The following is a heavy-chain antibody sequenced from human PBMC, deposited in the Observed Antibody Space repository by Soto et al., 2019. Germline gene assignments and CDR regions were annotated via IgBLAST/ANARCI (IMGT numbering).Heavy chain of an antibody. CDR3: AKVGGYGPFDY. V-gene: IGHV3-30*18. CDR1: GFNFDNYG. Sequence: LRLSCQASGFNFDNYGMHWVRQAPGKGLEWVAVITYDGSFQYYADSVKGRFTISRDNSKNTLYLQMNSLRAEDTAVYYCAKVGGYGPFDYWGQGTLVTVSS. D-gene: IGHD5-18*01. CDR2: ITYDGSFQ. J-gene: IGHJ4*02.